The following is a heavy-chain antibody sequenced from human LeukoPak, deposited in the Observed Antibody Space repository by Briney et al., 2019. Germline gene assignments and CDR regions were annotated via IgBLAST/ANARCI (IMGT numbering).Heavy chain of an antibody. J-gene: IGHJ4*02. Sequence: PSETLSLTCTVSGGSISSSNYYWGWIRQPPGKGLEWIGRIYTSGSTNYNPSLKSRVTMSVDTSKNQFSLKLSSVTAADTAVYYCAREPVPYYYDSSGYLSWGQGTLVTVSS. V-gene: IGHV4-39*07. D-gene: IGHD3-22*01. CDR2: IYTSGST. CDR3: AREPVPYYYDSSGYLS. CDR1: GGSISSSNYY.